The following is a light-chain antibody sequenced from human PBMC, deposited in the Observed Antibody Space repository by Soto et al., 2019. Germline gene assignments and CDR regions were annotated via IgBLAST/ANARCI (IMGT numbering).Light chain of an antibody. CDR1: QSVSNN. CDR2: DAS. CDR3: QQYNKWPPWT. Sequence: EIVMTQSPATRSVSPGERATLSCRASQSVSNNLAWYQQKPGQAPRLLIYDASTRATGIPAKFSGSGSGIEFTLTISSLQSEDFAVYYCQQYNKWPPWTFGQGTKVEIK. J-gene: IGKJ1*01. V-gene: IGKV3-15*01.